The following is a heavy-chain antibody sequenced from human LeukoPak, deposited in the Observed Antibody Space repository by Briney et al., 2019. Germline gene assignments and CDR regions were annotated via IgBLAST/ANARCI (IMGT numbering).Heavy chain of an antibody. CDR3: ARDLFSSGWHGILGNDS. CDR1: GFTFSSYE. V-gene: IGHV3-48*03. D-gene: IGHD6-19*01. CDR2: ISSSGSTI. Sequence: GGSLRLSCTASGFTFSSYEMNWARQAPGKGLEWVSYISSSGSTIYYADSVKGRFTISRDNAKTSLFLQMDSLRVEDTAVYYCARDLFSSGWHGILGNDSWGQGTLVTVSS. J-gene: IGHJ4*02.